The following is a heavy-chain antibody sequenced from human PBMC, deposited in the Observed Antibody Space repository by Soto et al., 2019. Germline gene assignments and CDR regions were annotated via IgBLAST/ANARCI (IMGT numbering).Heavy chain of an antibody. Sequence: SETLSLTCTVSGDSINSGGYYWSWIRQHPGKGLEWIGYIYYSGSTNYNPSLKSRVTISVDTSKNQFSLKLSSVTAADTAVYYCARLRLGTTVVTNFDYWGQGTLVTVSS. J-gene: IGHJ4*02. CDR3: ARLRLGTTVVTNFDY. CDR2: IYYSGST. V-gene: IGHV4-61*08. D-gene: IGHD4-17*01. CDR1: GDSINSGGYY.